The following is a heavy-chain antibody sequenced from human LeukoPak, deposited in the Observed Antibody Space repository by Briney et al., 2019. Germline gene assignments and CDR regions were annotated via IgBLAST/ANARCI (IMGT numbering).Heavy chain of an antibody. CDR3: AKDLGDSRAYPILNV. J-gene: IGHJ4*02. D-gene: IGHD3-9*01. CDR2: ISGHAEDT. Sequence: GGSLRLSCAASGFTFSAYAMSWVRQAPGRGLEWLSLISGHAEDTYYSDSVEGRFTISRDNSKNTLYLQMNTLRVEDTAIYYCAKDLGDSRAYPILNVWGQGTLVTVSS. V-gene: IGHV3-23*01. CDR1: GFTFSAYA.